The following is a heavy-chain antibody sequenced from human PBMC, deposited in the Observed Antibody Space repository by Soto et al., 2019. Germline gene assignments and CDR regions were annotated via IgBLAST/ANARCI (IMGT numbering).Heavy chain of an antibody. V-gene: IGHV1-3*01. Sequence: DSVKVSCRASGYTVTGYYMHWVRQAPGQRLEWMGWINAGNGNTKYSQKFQGRVTITRDTSASTAYMELSSLRSEDTAVYYCARDPVSGYDRYYFDYWGQGTLVTVSS. D-gene: IGHD5-12*01. CDR2: INAGNGNT. CDR3: ARDPVSGYDRYYFDY. CDR1: GYTVTGYY. J-gene: IGHJ4*02.